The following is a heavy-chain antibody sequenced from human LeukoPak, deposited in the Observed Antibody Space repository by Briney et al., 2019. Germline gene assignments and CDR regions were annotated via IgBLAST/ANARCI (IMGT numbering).Heavy chain of an antibody. D-gene: IGHD3-9*01. V-gene: IGHV3-23*01. CDR3: AKGRYDILTGYYGLIDY. J-gene: IGHJ4*02. Sequence: GGSLRLSCAASGFTFSSYAMSWFRQAPGKGLEWVSGISGSGIGGRTHYADSVKGRFTISRDNSKNTLYLQMNSLRAEDTAVYYCAKGRYDILTGYYGLIDYWGQGTLVTVSS. CDR2: ISGSGIGGRT. CDR1: GFTFSSYA.